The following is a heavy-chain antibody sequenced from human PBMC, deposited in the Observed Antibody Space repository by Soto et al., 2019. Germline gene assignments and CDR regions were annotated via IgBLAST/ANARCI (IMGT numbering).Heavy chain of an antibody. J-gene: IGHJ4*02. V-gene: IGHV3-7*01. CDR3: ARDTYTHYYGSGSYHENDY. D-gene: IGHD3-10*01. CDR2: IKQDGSEK. CDR1: GFTFSSYW. Sequence: PGGSLRLSCAASGFTFSSYWMSWVRQAPRKGLEWVANIKQDGSEKYYVDSVKGRFTISRDNAKNSLYLQMNSLRAEDTAVYYCARDTYTHYYGSGSYHENDYWGQGTLVTVSS.